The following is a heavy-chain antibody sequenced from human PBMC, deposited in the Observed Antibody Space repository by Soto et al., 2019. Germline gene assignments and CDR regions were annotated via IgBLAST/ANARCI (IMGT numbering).Heavy chain of an antibody. CDR1: GFTFNNAW. J-gene: IGHJ4*02. V-gene: IGHV3-15*01. CDR2: IKSKTNGGTT. Sequence: EVQLVESGGGLVKAGESLRVSCAASGFTFNNAWMSWVRQAPGKGLEWVGRIKSKTNGGTTDYAAPVKGRFSISRDDSKNTLYLQMNSLKTEDTAVYYCTTDDPINRDWGQGTLVTVSS. CDR3: TTDDPINRD.